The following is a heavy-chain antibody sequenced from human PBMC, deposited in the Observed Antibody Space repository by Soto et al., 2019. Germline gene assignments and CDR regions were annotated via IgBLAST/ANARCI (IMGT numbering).Heavy chain of an antibody. CDR3: ARVDSSSYYYMDV. Sequence: SETLSLTCTVSGGSISSYYWSWIRQPPGKGLEWIGYIYYSGSTNYNPSLKSRVTISVDTSKNQFSLKLSSVTAADTAVYYCARVDSSSYYYMDVWGKGTTVTVSS. J-gene: IGHJ6*03. CDR2: IYYSGST. V-gene: IGHV4-59*01. D-gene: IGHD6-6*01. CDR1: GGSISSYY.